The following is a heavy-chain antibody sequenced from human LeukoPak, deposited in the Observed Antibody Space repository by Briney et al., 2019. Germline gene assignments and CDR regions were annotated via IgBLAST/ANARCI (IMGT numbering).Heavy chain of an antibody. J-gene: IGHJ4*02. D-gene: IGHD6-19*01. CDR1: GYTFTGYY. Sequence: ASVKVSCKASGYTFTGYYMHWVRQAPGQGLEWMGWINPNSGDTNYAQKFQGRVTMTRDTSISTAYMELSRLRSDDTAVYYCARAHRSAVAGTKDLDYWGQGTLVTVSS. CDR2: INPNSGDT. CDR3: ARAHRSAVAGTKDLDY. V-gene: IGHV1-2*02.